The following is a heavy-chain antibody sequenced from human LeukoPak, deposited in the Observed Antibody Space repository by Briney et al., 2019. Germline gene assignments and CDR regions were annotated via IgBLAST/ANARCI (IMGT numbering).Heavy chain of an antibody. CDR3: AKDASNYFWYFDL. V-gene: IGHV3-23*01. CDR1: GFTFSSYA. Sequence: GGSLRLSCAASGFTFSSYAMSWVRQAPGKGLEWVATISGGGDSTYYADSVKGRFTISSDNSKNTLYLQMNSLRAEDTAVYYCAKDASNYFWYFDLWGRGTLVTVSS. J-gene: IGHJ2*01. CDR2: ISGGGDST. D-gene: IGHD1-1*01.